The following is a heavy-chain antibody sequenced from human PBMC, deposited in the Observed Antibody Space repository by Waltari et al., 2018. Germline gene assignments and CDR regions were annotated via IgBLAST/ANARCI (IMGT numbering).Heavy chain of an antibody. CDR3: ARYPGRFLEWLLTRNWFDP. D-gene: IGHD3-3*01. Sequence: QVQLQQWGAGLLKPSETLSLTCAVYGGSFSGYYWSWIRQPPGKGLEWIGEINHVGSTNYNPTLKSRVTISVDTSKNQFSLKLSSVTAADTAVYYCARYPGRFLEWLLTRNWFDPWGQGTLVTVSS. CDR2: INHVGST. J-gene: IGHJ5*02. V-gene: IGHV4-34*01. CDR1: GGSFSGYY.